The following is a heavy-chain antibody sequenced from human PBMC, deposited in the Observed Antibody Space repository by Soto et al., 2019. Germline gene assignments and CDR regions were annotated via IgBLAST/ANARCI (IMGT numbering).Heavy chain of an antibody. CDR2: IHSSGDT. CDR1: RGYISGYY. V-gene: IGHV4-4*08. Sequence: QVQLQESGPGLVKPSETLSLTCTVSRGYISGYYWGWIRQPPGKESEWIAYIHSSGDTNYTPSLRSRVIMSVDTSKNHCSPKLNSVTAADPAVYFCARREVVTTRGAFDYWGQGTLVTVSS. D-gene: IGHD3-22*01. CDR3: ARREVVTTRGAFDY. J-gene: IGHJ4*02.